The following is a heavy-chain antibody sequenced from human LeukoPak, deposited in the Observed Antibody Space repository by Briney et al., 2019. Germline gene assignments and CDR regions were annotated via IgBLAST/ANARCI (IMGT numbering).Heavy chain of an antibody. J-gene: IGHJ1*01. CDR1: GFTFSSYS. D-gene: IGHD3-22*01. CDR2: ISSSSSYI. V-gene: IGHV3-21*01. Sequence: GGSLRLSCAASGFTFSSYSMNWVRQAPRKGLEWVSSISSSSSYIYYADSVKGRFTISRDNAKNSLYLQMNSLRAEDTAVYYCARDGTIVVVPAEYFQHWGPGTLVTVSS. CDR3: ARDGTIVVVPAEYFQH.